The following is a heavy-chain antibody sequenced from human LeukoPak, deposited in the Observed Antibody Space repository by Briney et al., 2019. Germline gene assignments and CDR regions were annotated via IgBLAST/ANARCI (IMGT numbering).Heavy chain of an antibody. D-gene: IGHD5-24*01. CDR1: GGSISTHY. CDR2: ISTTGST. CDR3: AREVEMATQFDY. V-gene: IGHV4-4*07. Sequence: SETLSLTCTVSGGSISTHYWSWIRQPAGKGLEWIGRISTTGSTNYNPSLKSRVTMSIDTSKNQFSLKLSSVAAADTAVYYCAREVEMATQFDYWGQGTLVTVSS. J-gene: IGHJ4*02.